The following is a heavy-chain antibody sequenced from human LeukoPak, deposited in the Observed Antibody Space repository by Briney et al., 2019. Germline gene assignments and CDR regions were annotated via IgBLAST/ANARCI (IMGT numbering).Heavy chain of an antibody. CDR2: ISTDGTTT. Sequence: PGRSLRLSCAASGFTFRSHWMHWVRQVPGKGLAWVSHISTDGTTTNYADSVKGRFTISRDNAKDTLYLQMHSLRVDDTAVYYCARSLGYSSGGWGQGTLVTVSS. CDR3: ARSLGYSSGG. CDR1: GFTFRSHW. V-gene: IGHV3-74*01. D-gene: IGHD2-15*01. J-gene: IGHJ4*02.